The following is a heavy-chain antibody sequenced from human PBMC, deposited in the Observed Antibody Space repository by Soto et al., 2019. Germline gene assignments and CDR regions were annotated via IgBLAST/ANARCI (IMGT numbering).Heavy chain of an antibody. CDR2: ISVSGNII. D-gene: IGHD2-2*01. Sequence: VGSLRLSCAASGFTFSTYEFNWVRQAPGRGLEWISYISVSGNIIKYAESVKGRFTISRDNADNSLHLHMSNLRVDDTALYFCVRDTMRASAAASLDYWGQGTQVTVSS. CDR3: VRDTMRASAAASLDY. J-gene: IGHJ4*02. CDR1: GFTFSTYE. V-gene: IGHV3-48*03.